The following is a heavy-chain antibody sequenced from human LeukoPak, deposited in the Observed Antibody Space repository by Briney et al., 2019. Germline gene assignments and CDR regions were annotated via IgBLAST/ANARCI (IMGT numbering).Heavy chain of an antibody. CDR3: AKDPGLRFLEWWDY. V-gene: IGHV3-23*01. CDR2: ISGSGGST. J-gene: IGHJ4*02. Sequence: GGSLRLSCAASGFTFSSYAMSWVRQAPGKGLEWVSAISGSGGSTYYADSVKGRFTISRDNSKNTLYLQMNSLRAEDTAVYYCAKDPGLRFLEWWDYWGQGTLVTVSS. D-gene: IGHD3-3*01. CDR1: GFTFSSYA.